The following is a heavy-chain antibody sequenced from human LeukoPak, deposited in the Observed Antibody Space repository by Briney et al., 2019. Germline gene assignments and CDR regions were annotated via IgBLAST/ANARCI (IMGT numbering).Heavy chain of an antibody. CDR3: LRDLTVYRSNHLFYFDY. V-gene: IGHV3-66*01. CDR1: GFTFSSNF. J-gene: IGHJ4*02. D-gene: IGHD1-14*01. Sequence: GGSLRLSCAASGFTFSSNFMSWVRQAPGKGLEWVSVIYSGGSTYYSDYVKGGFTISRSISKKKTLLQMNSLRGEDTTAYYCLRDLTVYRSNHLFYFDYWGQGTLVTASS. CDR2: IYSGGST.